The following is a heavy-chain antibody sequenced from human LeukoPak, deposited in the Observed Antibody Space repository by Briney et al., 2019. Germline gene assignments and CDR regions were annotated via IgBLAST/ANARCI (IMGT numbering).Heavy chain of an antibody. Sequence: KASETLSLTCAVYGGSFSGYYWSWIRQPPGKGLEWIGYIYYSGSTNYNPSLKSRVTISVDTSKNQFSLKLSSVTAADTAVYYCARVGAAARARPMDVWGKGTTVTVSS. D-gene: IGHD6-6*01. J-gene: IGHJ6*03. CDR3: ARVGAAARARPMDV. CDR1: GGSFSGYY. CDR2: IYYSGST. V-gene: IGHV4-59*01.